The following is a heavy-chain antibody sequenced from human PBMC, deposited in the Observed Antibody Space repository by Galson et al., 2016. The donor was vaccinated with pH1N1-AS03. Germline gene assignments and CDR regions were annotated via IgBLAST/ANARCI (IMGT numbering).Heavy chain of an antibody. V-gene: IGHV3-74*01. D-gene: IGHD4-23*01. J-gene: IGHJ4*02. CDR2: INEDGSTT. CDR3: ARDVGGPDDY. CDR1: GFTFSRYW. Sequence: SLRLSCAASGFTFSRYWMHWVRQAPGKGLVWVSHINEDGSTTRYADSVKGRFTISRDNSESTLYLQMNSLGDDDTAVYYCARDVGGPDDYWGQGTVVTVSS.